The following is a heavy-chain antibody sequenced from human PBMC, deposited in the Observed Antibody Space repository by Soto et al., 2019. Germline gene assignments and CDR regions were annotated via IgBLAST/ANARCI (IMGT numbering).Heavy chain of an antibody. J-gene: IGHJ3*02. CDR1: GYTFTSYD. D-gene: IGHD3-16*01. CDR3: ARGKGRRGLLLKPDAFDI. CDR2: MNPNSGNT. V-gene: IGHV1-8*01. Sequence: GASVKVSCKASGYTFTSYDINWVRQATGQGLEWMGWMNPNSGNTGYAQKFQGRVTMTRNTSISTAYMELSSLRSEDTAMYYCARGKGRRGLLLKPDAFDIWGQGTMVTVSS.